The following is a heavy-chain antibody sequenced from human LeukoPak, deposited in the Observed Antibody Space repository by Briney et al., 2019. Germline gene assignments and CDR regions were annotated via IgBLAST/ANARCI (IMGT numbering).Heavy chain of an antibody. CDR2: ISACNGNT. Sequence: ASVKVSCKASGYTFTSYGIRWVRQAPGQGLEWMGWISACNGNTNYAQKLQGRVTMTTDTSTSTAYMELRSLRSDDMAVYYCARDRKPDSTLDYWGQGTLVTVSS. CDR1: GYTFTSYG. CDR3: ARDRKPDSTLDY. D-gene: IGHD2-21*02. J-gene: IGHJ4*02. V-gene: IGHV1-18*03.